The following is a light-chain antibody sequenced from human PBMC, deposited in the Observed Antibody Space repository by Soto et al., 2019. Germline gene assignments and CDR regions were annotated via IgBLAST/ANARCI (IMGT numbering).Light chain of an antibody. Sequence: DIRMTQSPSTLSAFAGDRVTVTCRASQSISGQLAWYQQRPGKAPKLLISDASNLNGGVPSRFSGSGSGTEFTLTISGLQPDDFATYYCQHYNAYPVSFGGGTKVEIK. V-gene: IGKV1-5*01. J-gene: IGKJ4*01. CDR2: DAS. CDR3: QHYNAYPVS. CDR1: QSISGQ.